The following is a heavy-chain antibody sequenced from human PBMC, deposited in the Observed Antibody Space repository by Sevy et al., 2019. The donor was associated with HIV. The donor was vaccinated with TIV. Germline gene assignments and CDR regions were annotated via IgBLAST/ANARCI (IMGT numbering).Heavy chain of an antibody. J-gene: IGHJ4*02. CDR3: ARFEYSSSSYYFDY. CDR2: ISSSGTTI. CDR1: GFTFSDYY. Sequence: GESLKISCAASGFTFSDYYMSWIRQAPGKGLEWVSYISSSGTTIYYADSVKGRFTISRDNAKNSLYLQMNSLRAEDTAVYYCARFEYSSSSYYFDYWGQGTLVTASS. D-gene: IGHD6-6*01. V-gene: IGHV3-11*01.